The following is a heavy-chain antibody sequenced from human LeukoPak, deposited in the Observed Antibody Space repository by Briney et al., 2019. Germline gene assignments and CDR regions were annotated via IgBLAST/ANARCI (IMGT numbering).Heavy chain of an antibody. CDR2: ISSSGSTI. CDR3: ARERVSALDY. Sequence: PGGSLRLSCAASGFTFSSYEMNWVRQAPGKGLEWVSYISSSGSTIYYADSVKGRFTISRDNAKNSLYLQMNSLRAEDTAAYYCARERVSALDYWGQGTLVTVSS. V-gene: IGHV3-48*03. J-gene: IGHJ4*02. CDR1: GFTFSSYE.